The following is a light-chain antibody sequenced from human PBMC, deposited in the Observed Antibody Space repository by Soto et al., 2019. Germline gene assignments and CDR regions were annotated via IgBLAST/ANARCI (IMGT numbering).Light chain of an antibody. J-gene: IGKJ5*01. CDR2: ATS. CDR1: QHVDSKH. CDR3: QQFTDSPPEYT. Sequence: IVLTQSPGTLSLSPVPPATHSCRASQHVDSKHFSCFQQKPGQPPRVLIFATSSRASGTPLRFTGSGSGTDFTLTISRLEPEDFALYFCQQFTDSPPEYTFGLGTRLEIK. V-gene: IGKV3-20*01.